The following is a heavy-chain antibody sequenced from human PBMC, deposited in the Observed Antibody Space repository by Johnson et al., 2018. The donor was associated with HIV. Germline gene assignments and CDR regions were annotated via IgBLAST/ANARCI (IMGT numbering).Heavy chain of an antibody. CDR3: ARATAYGGRVDGFDI. CDR2: ISFDGSNK. D-gene: IGHD4-23*01. J-gene: IGHJ3*02. V-gene: IGHV3-30*04. Sequence: VQLVESGGGVVQPGRSLRLSCAASGFTFNSYAMHWVRQAPGKGLEWVAVISFDGSNKYYADSVKGRFTISRDNAKNSLYLQMNSLRAEDTAFYYCARATAYGGRVDGFDIWGQGTMVTVSS. CDR1: GFTFNSYA.